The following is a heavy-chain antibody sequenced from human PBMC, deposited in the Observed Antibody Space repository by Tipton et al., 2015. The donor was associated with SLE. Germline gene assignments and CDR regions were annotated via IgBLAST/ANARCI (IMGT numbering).Heavy chain of an antibody. D-gene: IGHD3-3*01. J-gene: IGHJ3*02. CDR2: IYHSGSI. V-gene: IGHV4-59*12. CDR1: SGSISDYY. Sequence: TLSLTCNLSSGSISDYYWSWIRQPAGKGLEWIGNIYHSGSIYQNPSLKGRVTISVDTSKNQFSLHLSSVTAADTAVYYCAREGFTIFGGGAFDIWGQGKMVTVSS. CDR3: AREGFTIFGGGAFDI.